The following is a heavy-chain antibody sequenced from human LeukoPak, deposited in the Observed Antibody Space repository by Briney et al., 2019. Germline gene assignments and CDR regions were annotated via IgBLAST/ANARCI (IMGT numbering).Heavy chain of an antibody. CDR3: ARGIDDGDNWFDP. J-gene: IGHJ5*02. CDR2: ISGSGGST. V-gene: IGHV3-23*01. CDR1: GFTFSSYA. Sequence: PGGSLRLSCAASGFTFSSYAMSWVRQAPGKGLEWVSAISGSGGSTYYADSVKGRFTISRDNSKNTLYLQMNSLRAEDTAFYYCARGIDDGDNWFDPWGQGTLVTVSS. D-gene: IGHD1-1*01.